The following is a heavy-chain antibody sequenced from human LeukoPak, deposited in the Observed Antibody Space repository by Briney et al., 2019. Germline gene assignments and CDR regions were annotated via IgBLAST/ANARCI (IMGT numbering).Heavy chain of an antibody. CDR1: GFTFSSYW. J-gene: IGHJ3*02. Sequence: PGGSLRLSCAASGFTFSSYWMSWVRQAPGKGLEWVANIKQDGSAKDYVDAVKGRFTTSRDNAKNSLYLQMNSMRAEDTAVYYCARPNYDFWSGYSFGAFDIWGQGTMVTVSS. CDR2: IKQDGSAK. CDR3: ARPNYDFWSGYSFGAFDI. V-gene: IGHV3-7*01. D-gene: IGHD3-3*01.